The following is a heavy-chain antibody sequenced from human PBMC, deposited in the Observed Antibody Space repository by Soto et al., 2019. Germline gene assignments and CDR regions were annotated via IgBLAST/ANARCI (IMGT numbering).Heavy chain of an antibody. CDR2: IIPIFGTA. Sequence: SVKVSGKASGGTFSSYAISWVRQAPGQGLEWMGGIIPIFGTANYAQKFQGRVTITADESTSTAYMELSSLRSEDTAVYYWARVVVATDYYYGMDVWGQGTTVTVSS. V-gene: IGHV1-69*13. J-gene: IGHJ6*02. CDR1: GGTFSSYA. D-gene: IGHD2-15*01. CDR3: ARVVVATDYYYGMDV.